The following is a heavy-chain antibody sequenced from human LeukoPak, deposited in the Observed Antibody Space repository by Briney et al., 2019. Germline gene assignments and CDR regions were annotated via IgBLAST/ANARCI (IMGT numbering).Heavy chain of an antibody. J-gene: IGHJ5*02. CDR2: IRYDGSNK. V-gene: IGHV3-30*02. CDR3: AKVGPQYQLDNWFDP. D-gene: IGHD2-2*01. CDR1: GFTFSSYG. Sequence: PGGSLKLSCAASGFTFSSYGMHWVRQAPGKGLEWVAFIRYDGSNKYYADSVKGRFTISRDNSKNTLYLQMNSLRAEDTAVYYCAKVGPQYQLDNWFDPWGQGTLVTVSS.